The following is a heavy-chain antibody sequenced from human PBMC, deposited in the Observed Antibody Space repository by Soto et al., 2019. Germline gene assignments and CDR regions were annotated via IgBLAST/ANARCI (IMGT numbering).Heavy chain of an antibody. CDR3: ATPRGQYNWNLLDYYYYGMDV. Sequence: SVKVSCKASGGTFSSYAISWVRQAPGQGLEWMGGIIPIFGTANYAQKFQGRVTITADESTSTAYMELSSLRAEDTAVYYCATPRGQYNWNLLDYYYYGMDVWGQGTTVTVSS. CDR1: GGTFSSYA. V-gene: IGHV1-69*13. CDR2: IIPIFGTA. D-gene: IGHD1-20*01. J-gene: IGHJ6*02.